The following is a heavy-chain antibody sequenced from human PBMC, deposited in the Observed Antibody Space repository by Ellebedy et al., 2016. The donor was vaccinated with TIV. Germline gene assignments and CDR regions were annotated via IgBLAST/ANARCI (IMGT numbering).Heavy chain of an antibody. CDR1: GGSINRGSFY. V-gene: IGHV4-39*01. D-gene: IGHD6-6*01. CDR3: ARLAYSSSSRDYYYGMDV. CDR2: MYHSGST. Sequence: GSLRLSXSVSGGSINRGSFYWGWIRQPPGKGLEWIGSMYHSGSTYHNPSLKSRVIISVDTSKNQFSLRLSSVTAADTAVYYCARLAYSSSSRDYYYGMDVWGQGTTVTVSS. J-gene: IGHJ6*02.